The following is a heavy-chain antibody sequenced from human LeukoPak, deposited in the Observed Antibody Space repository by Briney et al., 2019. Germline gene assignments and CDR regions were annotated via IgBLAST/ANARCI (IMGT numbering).Heavy chain of an antibody. CDR3: ARHGMSYCSSTSCHLNPYYYYGMDV. CDR2: IYYSGST. J-gene: IGHJ6*02. CDR1: GGSVRSGSYY. Sequence: KPSETLSLTCTVSGGSVRSGSYYWSWIRQPPGKGLEWIGYIYYSGSTNYNPSLKSRVTISVDTSKNQFSLKLSSVTAADTAVYYCARHGMSYCSSTSCHLNPYYYYGMDVWGQGTTVTVSS. V-gene: IGHV4-61*01. D-gene: IGHD2-2*01.